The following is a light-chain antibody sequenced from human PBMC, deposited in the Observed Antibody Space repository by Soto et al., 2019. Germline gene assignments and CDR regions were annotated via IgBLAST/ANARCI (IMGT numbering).Light chain of an antibody. CDR1: SSDVGGYKY. Sequence: QSALTQPPSASGSPGQSVTISCTGTSSDVGGYKYVSWYQQHPGKAPKLMIFEVNKRPSGVPDRFSGSKSGNTASLTVSGRQAEDEVDYYCSSYAGINNLGVFGTGTKVTVL. CDR3: SSYAGINNLGV. J-gene: IGLJ1*01. CDR2: EVN. V-gene: IGLV2-8*01.